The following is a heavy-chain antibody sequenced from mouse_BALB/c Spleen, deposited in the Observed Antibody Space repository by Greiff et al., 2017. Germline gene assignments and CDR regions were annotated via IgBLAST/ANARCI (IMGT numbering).Heavy chain of an antibody. J-gene: IGHJ4*01. CDR2: INSNGGST. D-gene: IGHD1-1*01. CDR1: GFTFSSYG. CDR3: ARDCYYGSSFEGAMDY. Sequence: DVKLVESGGGLVQPGGSLKLSCAASGFTFSSYGMSWVRQTPDKRLELVATINSNGGSTYYPDSVKGRFTISRDNAKNTLYLQMSSLQSEDTAMYYCARDCYYGSSFEGAMDYWGQGTSVTVSS. V-gene: IGHV5-6-3*01.